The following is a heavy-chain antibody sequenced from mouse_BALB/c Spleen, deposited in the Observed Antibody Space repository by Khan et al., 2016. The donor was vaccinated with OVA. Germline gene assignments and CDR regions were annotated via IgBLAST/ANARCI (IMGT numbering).Heavy chain of an antibody. CDR1: GYSFTGYF. V-gene: IGHV1-20*02. CDR3: ARIYGSDFDY. CDR2: INPHIGET. J-gene: IGHJ2*01. Sequence: EVQLQQSGPELVKPGASVKISCKASGYSFTGYFMNWVMQSHGKSLEWIGRINPHIGETFYNPKFKGKATLTADESSNTAHMELRSLASEDSAVYYCARIYGSDFDYWGQGTTLTVSS. D-gene: IGHD1-1*01.